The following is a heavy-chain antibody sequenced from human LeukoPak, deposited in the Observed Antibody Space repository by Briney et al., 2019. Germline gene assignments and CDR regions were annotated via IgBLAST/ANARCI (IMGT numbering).Heavy chain of an antibody. CDR3: ARALIYDSSGYTATYYFDY. CDR1: GGSISSCGYY. V-gene: IGHV4-31*03. Sequence: SETLSLTCTVSGGSISSCGYYWSWIRQHPGKGLEWIGYIYYSGSTYYNPSLKSRVTISVDTSKNQFSLKLSSVTAADTAVYYCARALIYDSSGYTATYYFDYWGQGTLVTVSS. D-gene: IGHD3-22*01. CDR2: IYYSGST. J-gene: IGHJ4*02.